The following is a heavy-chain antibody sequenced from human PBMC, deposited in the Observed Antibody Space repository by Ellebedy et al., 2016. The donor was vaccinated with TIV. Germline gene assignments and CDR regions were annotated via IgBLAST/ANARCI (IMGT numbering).Heavy chain of an antibody. CDR1: GFTFSSYS. CDR3: ARGIYVNNWYYYDY. CDR2: MSSSGSYI. D-gene: IGHD5-24*01. J-gene: IGHJ4*02. V-gene: IGHV3-21*01. Sequence: GGSLRLSXAASGFTFSSYSMNWVRQAPGKGLEWVSSMSSSGSYIFYADSVKGRFTISRDNANNSLYLQMDGLRPEDTAVYYCARGIYVNNWYYYDYWGQGILVTVSS.